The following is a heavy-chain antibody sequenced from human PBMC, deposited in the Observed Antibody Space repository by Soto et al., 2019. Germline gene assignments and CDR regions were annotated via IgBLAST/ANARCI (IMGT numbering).Heavy chain of an antibody. Sequence: GGSLRLSCAASGFTFSSYAMSWVRQAPGKGLEWVSAISGSGGSTYYADSVKGRFTISRDNSKNTLYLQMNSLRAEDTAVYYCAKDHVPYDSSGEYDYWGQGTLVTVSS. J-gene: IGHJ4*02. V-gene: IGHV3-23*01. CDR1: GFTFSSYA. CDR2: ISGSGGST. D-gene: IGHD3-22*01. CDR3: AKDHVPYDSSGEYDY.